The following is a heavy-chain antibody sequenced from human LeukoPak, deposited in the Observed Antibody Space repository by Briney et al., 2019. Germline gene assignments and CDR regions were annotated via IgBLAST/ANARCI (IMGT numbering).Heavy chain of an antibody. CDR1: GFAFSIYA. J-gene: IGHJ4*02. V-gene: IGHV3-23*01. Sequence: GGSLRLSCAASGFAFSIYAMSWVRQAPGEGLVWVSAISSYGHSHSTYYADSVKGRFTISRDNSKNTLYLQMNSLIAEDTAVYYCARESDTVMVSGTYFDYWGQGTLVTVSS. D-gene: IGHD5-18*01. CDR3: ARESDTVMVSGTYFDY. CDR2: ISSYGHSHST.